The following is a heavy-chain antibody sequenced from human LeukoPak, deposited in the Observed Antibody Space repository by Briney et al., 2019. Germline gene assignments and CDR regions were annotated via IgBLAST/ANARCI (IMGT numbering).Heavy chain of an antibody. D-gene: IGHD6-13*01. CDR2: ISSSGSTI. CDR3: ARDLIAAATYYYYGMDV. CDR1: GFTFSSYE. V-gene: IGHV3-48*03. J-gene: IGHJ6*02. Sequence: GGSLRLSCAASGFTFSSYEMNWVRQAPGKGLEWDSYISSSGSTIYYAGSVKGRFTISRDNAKNSLYLQMNSLRAEDTAVYYCARDLIAAATYYYYGMDVWGQGTTVTVSS.